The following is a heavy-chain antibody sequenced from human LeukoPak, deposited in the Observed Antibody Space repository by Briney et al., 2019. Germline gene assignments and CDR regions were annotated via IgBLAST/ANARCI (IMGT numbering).Heavy chain of an antibody. D-gene: IGHD1-26*01. Sequence: SETLSLTCTVSGGSISSYYWSWIRQPPGKGLEWIGYIYYSGSTNYNPSLKSRVTISVDTSKNQFSLKLSSVTAADTAVYYCAREVGGQIDYWGQGTLVTVPS. J-gene: IGHJ4*02. CDR2: IYYSGST. V-gene: IGHV4-59*01. CDR1: GGSISSYY. CDR3: AREVGGQIDY.